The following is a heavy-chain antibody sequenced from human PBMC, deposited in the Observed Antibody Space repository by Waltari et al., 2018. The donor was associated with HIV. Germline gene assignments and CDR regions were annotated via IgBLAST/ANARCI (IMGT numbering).Heavy chain of an antibody. J-gene: IGHJ4*02. Sequence: QVQLVESGGGVVQPGRSLRLSCAASGFTFSSYAMHWVRQAPGKGLVWVAVISYYGDNKYYADSVKGRFTISRDNSKNTLYLQMNSLRAEDTAVYYCAKGASGWSPGYWGQGTLVTVSS. CDR2: ISYYGDNK. V-gene: IGHV3-30*18. CDR1: GFTFSSYA. D-gene: IGHD6-19*01. CDR3: AKGASGWSPGY.